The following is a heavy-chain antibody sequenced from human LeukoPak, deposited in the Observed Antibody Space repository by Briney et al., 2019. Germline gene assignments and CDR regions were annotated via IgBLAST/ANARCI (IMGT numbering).Heavy chain of an antibody. CDR2: VHGDGTT. D-gene: IGHD4-17*01. Sequence: TPSETLSLTCNVSGDSIKSNYWTWIRQPPGRGLEWMGFVHGDGTTNYSPSLNSRVTISIDTSENEFSLRLSSVTAADTAVYYCVRVVRGAVTSNWFDPWGQGIPVTVSS. CDR1: GDSIKSNY. V-gene: IGHV4-59*01. CDR3: VRVVRGAVTSNWFDP. J-gene: IGHJ5*02.